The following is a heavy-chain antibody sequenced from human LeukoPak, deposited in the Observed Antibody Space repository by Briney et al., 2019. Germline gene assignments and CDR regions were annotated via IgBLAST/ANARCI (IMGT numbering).Heavy chain of an antibody. CDR3: ARASSWSLSFDY. D-gene: IGHD6-13*01. V-gene: IGHV4-30-4*08. CDR1: GGSISSGDYY. Sequence: SQTLSLTCTVSGGSISSGDYYWSWIRQPPGKGLEWIGYIYYSGSTYYNPSLKSRVTISVDTSKNQFSLNLSSVTAADTAVYYCARASSWSLSFDYWGQGTLVTVSS. CDR2: IYYSGST. J-gene: IGHJ4*02.